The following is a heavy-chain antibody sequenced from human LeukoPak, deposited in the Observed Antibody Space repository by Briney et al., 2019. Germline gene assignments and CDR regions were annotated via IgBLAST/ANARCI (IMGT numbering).Heavy chain of an antibody. CDR3: AREGVHCSGRSCLKAY. CDR2: IKKDGSEK. J-gene: IGHJ4*02. D-gene: IGHD2-15*01. CDR1: GFTFSTYW. V-gene: IGHV3-7*03. Sequence: GGSLRLSCAPSGFTFSTYWMSWVRQSPGKGLEWVANIKKDGSEKYYMDSVKGRFTISRDNAENSLYLQMNSLRAEDTAVYYCAREGVHCSGRSCLKAYWGQGTQVTVSS.